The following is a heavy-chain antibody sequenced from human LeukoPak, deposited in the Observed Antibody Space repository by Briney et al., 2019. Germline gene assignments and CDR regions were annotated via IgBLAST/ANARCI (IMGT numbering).Heavy chain of an antibody. CDR1: GVSISAYY. V-gene: IGHV4-4*07. J-gene: IGHJ4*02. CDR3: ARDPTTVTTVFDS. D-gene: IGHD4-17*01. CDR2: IYPGESIYASENT. Sequence: MTSETLSLTCSVSGVSISAYYWSWIRQPAGKGLEWIGRIYPGESIYASENTNYNPSLKSRVSMSGDTSKNQVSPKLRSVTAADTAVYYCARDPTTVTTVFDSWGQGTLVTVSS.